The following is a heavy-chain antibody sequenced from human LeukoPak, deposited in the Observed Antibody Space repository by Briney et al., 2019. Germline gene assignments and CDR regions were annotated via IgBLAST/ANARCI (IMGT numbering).Heavy chain of an antibody. D-gene: IGHD3-22*01. V-gene: IGHV3-74*01. CDR3: VRGQIGVSVIVH. CDR1: GFTFSDYW. Sequence: GGSLRLSCAASGFTFSDYWMHWVRQVPGKGPVWVSRIKGDGSETNYADSVKGRLTISRDNAKNTLFLQMNSLRVEDTAVYYCVRGQIGVSVIVHWGQGTLVTVSS. J-gene: IGHJ5*02. CDR2: IKGDGSET.